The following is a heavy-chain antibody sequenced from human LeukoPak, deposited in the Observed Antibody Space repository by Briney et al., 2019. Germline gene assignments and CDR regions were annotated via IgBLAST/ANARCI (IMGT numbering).Heavy chain of an antibody. D-gene: IGHD6-13*01. CDR1: GFTFSSYG. V-gene: IGHV3-33*01. CDR3: ARDSSSFIAAAAY. CDR2: IWYDGSNK. J-gene: IGHJ4*02. Sequence: GGSLRLSCAASGFTFSSYGMHWVRQAPGKGLEWVAVIWYDGSNKYYADSVKGRFTISRDNSKNTLYLQMNSLRAEDTAVYYCARDSSSFIAAAAYWGQGTLVTASS.